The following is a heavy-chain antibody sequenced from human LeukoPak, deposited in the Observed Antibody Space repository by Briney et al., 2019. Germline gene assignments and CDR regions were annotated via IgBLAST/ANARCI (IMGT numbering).Heavy chain of an antibody. Sequence: GGSLRLSCAASGFTFSSYAMSWVRQAPGKGLEWVSAISGSGGSTYYADSVKGRFTISRDNSKNTLYLQMNSLRAEDTAVYYCANHYDSNGYYYLNYWGQGTLVTVSS. CDR1: GFTFSSYA. V-gene: IGHV3-23*01. J-gene: IGHJ4*02. D-gene: IGHD3-22*01. CDR3: ANHYDSNGYYYLNY. CDR2: ISGSGGST.